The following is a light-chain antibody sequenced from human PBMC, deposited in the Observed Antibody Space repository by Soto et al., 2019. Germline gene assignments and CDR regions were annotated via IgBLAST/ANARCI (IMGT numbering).Light chain of an antibody. CDR3: QEYNGRSS. V-gene: IGKV3-15*01. CDR2: RTS. J-gene: IGKJ1*01. CDR1: HNVAGD. Sequence: RVTTQSPATLSVSPGERATLSCRASHNVAGDLAWYQQIPGQAPRLLIYRTSTRATGIPARFSGSGSGTEFTLTISSLQSEDFAVYYCQEYNGRSSFGQGTKVEIK.